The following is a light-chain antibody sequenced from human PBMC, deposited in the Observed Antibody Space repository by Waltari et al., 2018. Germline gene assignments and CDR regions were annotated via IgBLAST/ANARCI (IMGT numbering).Light chain of an antibody. CDR2: EVN. CDR1: SSDVGGYDY. J-gene: IGLJ1*01. CDR3: SSYTSSNTCV. V-gene: IGLV2-8*01. Sequence: QSALTQPPSASGSPGQSVTISCTGTSSDVGGYDYVSWYQQHPGKAPKLIIYEVNKRPSGVPNRFSGSKSGNTASLTVSGLQAEDEADYYCSSYTSSNTCVFGTGTKVTVL.